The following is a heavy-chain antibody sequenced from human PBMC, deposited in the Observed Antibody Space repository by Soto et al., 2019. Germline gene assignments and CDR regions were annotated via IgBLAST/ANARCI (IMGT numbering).Heavy chain of an antibody. Sequence: QVQLQESGPGLVKPSETLSLTCSVSGGSISRTTYSWGWIRQPPGKGLEWIGSIYYSGRTYYIPSLKSRVPISVDTSKNQFSLKLTSVTAADTAVYYCATYRAWGQGTLVTVSS. J-gene: IGHJ5*02. D-gene: IGHD3-16*02. V-gene: IGHV4-39*01. CDR2: IYYSGRT. CDR1: GGSISRTTYS. CDR3: ATYRA.